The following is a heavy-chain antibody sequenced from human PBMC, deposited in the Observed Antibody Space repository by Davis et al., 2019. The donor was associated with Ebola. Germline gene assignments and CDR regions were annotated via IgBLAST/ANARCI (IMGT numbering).Heavy chain of an antibody. CDR3: ARVRVPPGSRDV. V-gene: IGHV3-9*01. CDR2: ISWNSGST. J-gene: IGHJ6*04. Sequence: SLKISCAASGFTFDDYAMHWVRQAPGKGLEWVSGISWNSGSTSYADSVKGRFTISRDNAKNTLYLQMNSLRAEDTAVYYCARVRVPPGSRDVWGKGTTVTVSS. D-gene: IGHD3-10*01. CDR1: GFTFDDYA.